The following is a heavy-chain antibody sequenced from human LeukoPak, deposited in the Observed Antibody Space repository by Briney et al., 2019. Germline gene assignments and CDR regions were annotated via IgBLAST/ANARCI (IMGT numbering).Heavy chain of an antibody. D-gene: IGHD5-12*01. J-gene: IGHJ6*03. Sequence: GGSLRLSCAASGFTFDVYAMHWVRQAPGKGLEGVSSISWNGGNTGYADSVKGRFTISRDNAKNTLYLQMNSLRHEDTAFYCCAKEGSGGYGDYYYYMDVWGKGTTVTVSS. CDR1: GFTFDVYA. V-gene: IGHV3-9*01. CDR2: ISWNGGNT. CDR3: AKEGSGGYGDYYYYMDV.